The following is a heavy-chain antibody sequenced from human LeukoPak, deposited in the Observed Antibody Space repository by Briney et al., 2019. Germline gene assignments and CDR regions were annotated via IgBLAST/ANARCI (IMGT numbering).Heavy chain of an antibody. D-gene: IGHD5-12*01. CDR1: GFTFSSYA. Sequence: PGGSLRLSCAASGFTFSSYAMHWVRQAPGKGLEWVAVISYDGSNKYYADSVKGRFTISRDNSKNTLYLQMNSLRAEDTAVYYCAREGGYDYLYNYFDYWGQGTLVTVSS. CDR3: AREGGYDYLYNYFDY. CDR2: ISYDGSNK. V-gene: IGHV3-30*04. J-gene: IGHJ4*02.